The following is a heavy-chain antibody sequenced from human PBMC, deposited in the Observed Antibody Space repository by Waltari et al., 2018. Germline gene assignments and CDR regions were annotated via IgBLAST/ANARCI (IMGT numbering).Heavy chain of an antibody. CDR3: ARDPQGIAVAGDYFDY. D-gene: IGHD6-19*01. CDR2: INPSGGST. CDR1: GYTFTSYS. V-gene: IGHV1-46*01. J-gene: IGHJ4*02. Sequence: QVQLVQSGAEVKKPGASVQVSCKASGYTFTSYSMHWVRQAPGQGLEWMGIINPSGGSTSYAQKFQGRVTMTRDTSTSTVYMELSSLRSEDTAVYYCARDPQGIAVAGDYFDYWGQGTLVTVSS.